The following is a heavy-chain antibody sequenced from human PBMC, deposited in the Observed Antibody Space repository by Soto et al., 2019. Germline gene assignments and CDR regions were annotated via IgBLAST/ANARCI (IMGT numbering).Heavy chain of an antibody. Sequence: EVQLVQSGAEVKKPGESLQISCKGSGYSFTSYWIGWVRQMPGKGLEWMGIIYPGDSDTRYSPSFQGQVTISADKSISTAYLQWSSLKASDTAMYYCASIMTTVTQSDAFDIWGQGTMVTVSS. D-gene: IGHD4-17*01. CDR2: IYPGDSDT. CDR3: ASIMTTVTQSDAFDI. V-gene: IGHV5-51*03. J-gene: IGHJ3*02. CDR1: GYSFTSYW.